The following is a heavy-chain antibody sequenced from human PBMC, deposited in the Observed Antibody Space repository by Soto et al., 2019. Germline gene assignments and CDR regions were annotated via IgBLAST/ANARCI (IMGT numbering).Heavy chain of an antibody. D-gene: IGHD2-21*02. CDR1: GFSLSNYD. CDR3: VRVGRGNSYAFDM. CDR2: IGFAGDT. Sequence: EEQLVEAGGGLVQPGGSLRLSCAASGFSLSNYDVHWVRQATGKGLEWVSSIGFAGDTYYPGSVKGRFTISREIAKNSLYLQMNNLRAGDTAVYYCVRVGRGNSYAFDMCGQGTMVTVSS. J-gene: IGHJ3*02. V-gene: IGHV3-13*01.